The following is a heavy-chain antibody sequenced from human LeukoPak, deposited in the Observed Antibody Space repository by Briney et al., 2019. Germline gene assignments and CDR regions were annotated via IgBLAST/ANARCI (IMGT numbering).Heavy chain of an antibody. J-gene: IGHJ4*02. CDR2: IYYSGST. D-gene: IGHD4-23*01. Sequence: SETLSLTCTVSGGSISTYYWSWIRQPPGRGLEWIGYIYYSGSTNYNPSLKSRVTTSVDTSKNQFSLKLSSVTAADTAVYYCARDTGTVVDYWGQGTLVTVSS. CDR3: ARDTGTVVDY. V-gene: IGHV4-59*01. CDR1: GGSISTYY.